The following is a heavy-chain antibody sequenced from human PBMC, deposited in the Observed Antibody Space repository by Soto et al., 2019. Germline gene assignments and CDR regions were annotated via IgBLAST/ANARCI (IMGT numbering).Heavy chain of an antibody. V-gene: IGHV3-30*18. CDR3: AKSGFGHAYIDY. D-gene: IGHD5-12*01. Sequence: QVQLVESGGGVVQPGRSLRLSCAASRFTFSNWGMYWVRQAPGKGLDWVALISSDGSSKYYGDSVKGRFTISRDNSENTLYLQMDNLRTEGTAVYYCAKSGFGHAYIDYWGQGTLVTVSS. CDR2: ISSDGSSK. CDR1: RFTFSNWG. J-gene: IGHJ4*02.